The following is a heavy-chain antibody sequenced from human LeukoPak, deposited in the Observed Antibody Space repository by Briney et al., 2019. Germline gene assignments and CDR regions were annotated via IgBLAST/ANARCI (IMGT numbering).Heavy chain of an antibody. D-gene: IGHD4-17*01. CDR1: GYIFTNYW. J-gene: IGHJ4*02. V-gene: IGHV5-51*01. Sequence: GESLKISCQVSGYIFTNYWIGWVRQMPGKGLEWMAFIYPGDSDTTYSPSFQGEVTISADKSINTAYLQWGSLKASDTAMYYCARRTAYGNFDSWGQGTLVTVSS. CDR2: IYPGDSDT. CDR3: ARRTAYGNFDS.